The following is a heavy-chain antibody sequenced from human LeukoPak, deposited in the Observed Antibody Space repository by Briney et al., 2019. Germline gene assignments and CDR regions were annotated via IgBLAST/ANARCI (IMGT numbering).Heavy chain of an antibody. J-gene: IGHJ4*02. D-gene: IGHD3-10*01. CDR1: GYSFTSYW. CDR3: ARHQHYYGSGSYSGIDY. CDR2: IYPGDSDT. V-gene: IGHV5-51*01. Sequence: GESLKISCKGSGYSFTSYWIGWVRQMPGKGLEWMGIIYPGDSDTRYSPSFQGQVTISADKSISTAYLQWSSLKASDTAMYYFARHQHYYGSGSYSGIDYWGQGTLVTVSS.